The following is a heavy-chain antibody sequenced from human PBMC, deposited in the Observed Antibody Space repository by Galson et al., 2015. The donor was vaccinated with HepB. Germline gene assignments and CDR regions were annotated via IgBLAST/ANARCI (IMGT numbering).Heavy chain of an antibody. CDR2: INAGNGNT. Sequence: SVKVSCKASGYTFTSYAMHWVRQAPGQRLEWMGWINAGNGNTKYSQKFQGRVTITRDTSASTAYMELSSLRSEDTAVYYCARDLNYSSSWYLLSVDYWGQGTLVTVSS. D-gene: IGHD6-13*01. V-gene: IGHV1-3*01. J-gene: IGHJ4*02. CDR3: ARDLNYSSSWYLLSVDY. CDR1: GYTFTSYA.